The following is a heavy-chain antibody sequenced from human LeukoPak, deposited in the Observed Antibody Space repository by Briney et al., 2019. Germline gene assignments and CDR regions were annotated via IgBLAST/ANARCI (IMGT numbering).Heavy chain of an antibody. CDR1: GGTFTKFA. D-gene: IGHD3-16*01. CDR2: FIPILGTS. CDR3: AKASWVSSADAVL. Sequence: ASVKVSCKPSGGTFTKFAISWVRQAPGQGLEWVGGFIPILGTSNSAEKFQGRLTVTKDEFTGTAYMELSTLRSEDTAVYYCAKASWVSSADAVLWGQGTVVTVSS. J-gene: IGHJ4*02. V-gene: IGHV1-69*05.